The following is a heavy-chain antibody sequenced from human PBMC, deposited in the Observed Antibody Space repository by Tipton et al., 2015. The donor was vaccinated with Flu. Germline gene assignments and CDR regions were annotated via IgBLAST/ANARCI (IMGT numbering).Heavy chain of an antibody. D-gene: IGHD3-9*01. CDR2: IYHSGST. V-gene: IGHV4-38-2*01. Sequence: LRLSCAVSGYSISSGYYWGWIRQPPEKGLEWIGSIYHSGSTYYNPSLKSRVTISVDTSKNQFSLKLSSVTAADTAVYYCARHGYYDILTGYYSWFDPWGQGTLVTVSS. CDR3: ARHGYYDILTGYYSWFDP. J-gene: IGHJ5*02. CDR1: GYSISSGYY.